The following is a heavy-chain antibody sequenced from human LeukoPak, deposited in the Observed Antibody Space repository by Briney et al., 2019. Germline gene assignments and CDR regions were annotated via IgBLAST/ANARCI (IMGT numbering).Heavy chain of an antibody. CDR1: GFTFSSYA. CDR3: SKWGASSSSDKRQRFDY. J-gene: IGHJ4*02. Sequence: GGSLRLSCAASGFTFSSYAMSWVRQAPGKGLEWVSAISGSGGSTYYADSVKGRFTISRDNSKNTLYLQMNSLRAEDTAVYYCSKWGASSSSDKRQRFDYWGEGTLVTVSS. D-gene: IGHD6-6*01. V-gene: IGHV3-23*01. CDR2: ISGSGGST.